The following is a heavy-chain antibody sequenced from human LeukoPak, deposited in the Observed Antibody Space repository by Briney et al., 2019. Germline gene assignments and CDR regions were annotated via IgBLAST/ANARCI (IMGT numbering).Heavy chain of an antibody. J-gene: IGHJ3*02. CDR2: IYYSGST. V-gene: IGHV4-39*07. CDR3: ARAFSSSWYDVAFDI. D-gene: IGHD6-13*01. CDR1: GGSISSSSYY. Sequence: SETLSLTCTVSGGSISSSSYYWGWIRQPPGKGLEWIGSIYYSGSTYYNPSLKSRVTISVDTSKNQFSLKLSSVTAADTAVYYCARAFSSSWYDVAFDIWGQGTMVTVSS.